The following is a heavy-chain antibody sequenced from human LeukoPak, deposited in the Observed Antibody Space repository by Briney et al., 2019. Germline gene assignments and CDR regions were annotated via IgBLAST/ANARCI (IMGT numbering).Heavy chain of an antibody. CDR3: AKLYSSGINAFDY. J-gene: IGHJ4*02. Sequence: GGSLRLSCAASGFTFSSYAMSWVRQAPGKGLEWVSAISGGGGSTYYADSVKGRFTISRDNSKNTLYLQMNSLRAEDTAVYYCAKLYSSGINAFDYWGQGTLVTVSS. D-gene: IGHD6-19*01. CDR1: GFTFSSYA. CDR2: ISGGGGST. V-gene: IGHV3-23*01.